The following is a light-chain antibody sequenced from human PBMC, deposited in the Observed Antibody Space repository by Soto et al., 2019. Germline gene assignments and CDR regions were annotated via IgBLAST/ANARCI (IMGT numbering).Light chain of an antibody. CDR3: HQYKSSWT. J-gene: IGKJ1*01. CDR2: KAS. Sequence: DIQMTQSPSTLSASVGDRVTITCRASQTISSWLAWYQQRPGKAPKLVIYKASTLESGVPSRFSGSGSGTEFTLTISSLQPDDFATYYCHQYKSSWTFGQGTKVEIK. CDR1: QTISSW. V-gene: IGKV1-5*03.